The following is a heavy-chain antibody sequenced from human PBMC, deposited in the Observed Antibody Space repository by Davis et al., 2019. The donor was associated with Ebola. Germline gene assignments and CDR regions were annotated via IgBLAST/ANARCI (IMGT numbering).Heavy chain of an antibody. J-gene: IGHJ6*02. CDR1: GYTFTSYY. Sequence: ASVKVSCKASGYTFTSYYMHWVRHAPGQGLEWMGIINPSGGSTSYAKKFQGRVTMTRDTSTSTVYMERRSLRSEDTAVYYCARDSGSNYYYYGMDVWGQGTTVTVSS. CDR2: INPSGGST. D-gene: IGHD5-12*01. CDR3: ARDSGSNYYYYGMDV. V-gene: IGHV1-46*01.